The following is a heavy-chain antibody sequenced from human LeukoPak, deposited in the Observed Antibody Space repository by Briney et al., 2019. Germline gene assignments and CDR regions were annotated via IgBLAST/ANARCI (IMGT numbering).Heavy chain of an antibody. D-gene: IGHD5-18*01. J-gene: IGHJ4*02. Sequence: SETLSLTCAVYGGSFSGYYWSWIRQPPGKGLEWIGEINHSGSTNYNPSLKSRVTISVDTSKNQFSLKLSSVTAADTAVYYCARGGDVDTAMGDFDYWGQGTLVTVPS. V-gene: IGHV4-34*01. CDR3: ARGGDVDTAMGDFDY. CDR2: INHSGST. CDR1: GGSFSGYY.